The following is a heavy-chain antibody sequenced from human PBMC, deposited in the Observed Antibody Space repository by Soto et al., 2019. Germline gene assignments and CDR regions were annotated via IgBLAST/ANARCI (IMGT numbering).Heavy chain of an antibody. CDR2: IYYSGST. V-gene: IGHV4-39*01. CDR1: GGSISSSSYY. J-gene: IGHJ6*02. CDR3: ARRGSYLFNYGMDV. D-gene: IGHD1-26*01. Sequence: PSETLSLTCSVSGGSISSSSYYWGWIRQPPGKGLEWIGSIYYSGSTYYNPSLKSRVTISVDTSKNQFSLKLSSVTAADTAVYYCARRGSYLFNYGMDVWGQGTTVTVSS.